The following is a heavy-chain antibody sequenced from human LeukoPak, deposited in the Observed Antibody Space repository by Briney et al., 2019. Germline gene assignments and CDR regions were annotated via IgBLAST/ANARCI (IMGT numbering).Heavy chain of an antibody. CDR1: GFTFSSYG. D-gene: IGHD2-15*01. V-gene: IGHV3-48*02. J-gene: IGHJ4*02. CDR2: IRSSSSTM. CDR3: ARGGLYCSGGSCYPTYYFDY. Sequence: GGSLRLSCAASGFTFSSYGMSWVRQAPGKGLEWVSYIRSSSSTMYYADSVKGRFTISRDNAKSSLYLQMSSLRDEDTAVYYCARGGLYCSGGSCYPTYYFDYWGQGTLVTVSS.